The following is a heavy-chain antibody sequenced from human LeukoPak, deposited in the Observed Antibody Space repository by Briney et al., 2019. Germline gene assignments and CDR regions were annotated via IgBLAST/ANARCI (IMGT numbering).Heavy chain of an antibody. D-gene: IGHD2-2*01. CDR1: GYTFTSYD. CDR2: MNPNSGNT. CDR3: ARGPRRYIVVVPAAGEWYFDL. J-gene: IGHJ2*01. Sequence: ASVKVSCKASGYTFTSYDINWVRQATGQGLEWMGWMNPNSGNTGYAQKFQGRVTITRNTSISTAYMELSSLRSEDTAVYYCARGPRRYIVVVPAAGEWYFDLWGRGTLVTVSS. V-gene: IGHV1-8*03.